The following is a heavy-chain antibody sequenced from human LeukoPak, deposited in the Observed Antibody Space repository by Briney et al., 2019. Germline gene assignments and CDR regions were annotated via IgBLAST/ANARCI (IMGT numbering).Heavy chain of an antibody. CDR1: GYTFTSYY. D-gene: IGHD3-22*01. CDR2: INPRGGST. V-gene: IGHV1-46*01. J-gene: IGHJ3*02. Sequence: ASVKVSCKASGYTFTSYYMHWVRQAPGQGLEWMGIINPRGGSTSYAQKFQGRVTMTRDTSTSTVYMELSSLRSEDTAVYYCAAEGGSAYHLGAFDIWGQGTMVTVSS. CDR3: AAEGGSAYHLGAFDI.